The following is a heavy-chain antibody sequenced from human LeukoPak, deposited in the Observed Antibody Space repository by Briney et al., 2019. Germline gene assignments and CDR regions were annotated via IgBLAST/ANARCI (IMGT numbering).Heavy chain of an antibody. V-gene: IGHV1-18*01. D-gene: IGHD3-22*01. J-gene: IGHJ4*02. CDR1: GYTFTSHG. CDR3: ARAVGTYYYDSSGYYPNFDY. CDR2: ISAYNGNT. Sequence: ASVNVSCKASGYTFTSHGISWVRQAPGQGLEWMGWISAYNGNTNYAQKLQGRVTMTTDTSTSIAYMELRSLRSDDTAVYYCARAVGTYYYDSSGYYPNFDYWGQGTLVTVSS.